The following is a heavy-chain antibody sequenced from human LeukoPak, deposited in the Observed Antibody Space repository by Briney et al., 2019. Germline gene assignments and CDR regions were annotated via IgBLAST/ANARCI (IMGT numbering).Heavy chain of an antibody. Sequence: SETLSLTCTVSGGSICNYYWSWIRQPPGKGLEWIGYIYYTGSTNYSPSLKRRVTISVDTSKNQFSLKVSSVTAAETAVYYCVRHASPYPYGWFDPWGQGTLVTVSS. V-gene: IGHV4-59*08. CDR3: VRHASPYPYGWFDP. CDR2: IYYTGST. D-gene: IGHD4-17*01. CDR1: GGSICNYY. J-gene: IGHJ5*02.